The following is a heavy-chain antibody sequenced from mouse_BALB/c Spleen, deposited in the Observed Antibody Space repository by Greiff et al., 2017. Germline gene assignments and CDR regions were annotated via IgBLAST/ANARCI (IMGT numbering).Heavy chain of an antibody. D-gene: IGHD1-2*01. CDR3: ARGDYGYGNAMDY. J-gene: IGHJ4*01. Sequence: EVQLQQSGPGLVKPSQSLSLTCTVTGYSITSDYAWNWIRQFPGNKLEWMGYISYSGSTSYNPSLKSRISITRDTSKNQFFLQLNSVTTEDTATYYCARGDYGYGNAMDYWGQGTSVTVSS. V-gene: IGHV3-2*02. CDR2: ISYSGST. CDR1: GYSITSDYA.